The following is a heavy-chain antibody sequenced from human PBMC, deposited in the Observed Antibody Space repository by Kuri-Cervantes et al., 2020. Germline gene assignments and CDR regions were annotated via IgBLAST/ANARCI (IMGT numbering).Heavy chain of an antibody. V-gene: IGHV3-11*01. J-gene: IGHJ3*01. CDR2: ISSSGSTI. D-gene: IGHD5-18*01. CDR3: AKCASSYGNDAIDL. Sequence: GESLKISCAASGFTFSDYYMSWIRQAPGKGLEWVSYISSSGSTIYYADSVKGRFTISRDNSRNTLYLQMNSLRVEDTAIYYCAKCASSYGNDAIDLWGQGTMVTVSS. CDR1: GFTFSDYY.